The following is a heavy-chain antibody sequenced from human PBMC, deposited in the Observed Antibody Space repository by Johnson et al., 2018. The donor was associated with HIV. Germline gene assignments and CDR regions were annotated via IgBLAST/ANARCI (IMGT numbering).Heavy chain of an antibody. CDR2: ISGSGCST. D-gene: IGHD6-13*01. J-gene: IGHJ3*02. V-gene: IGHV3-23*04. Sequence: GQLVESGGGVVQPGRSLRLSCAASGFTFSSYAMSWVRQDPGKGLEWVPAISGSGCSTYYADSVKGRFTISRDNSKNTLYLHMNSLRAGDTAVYYCARAGSSPAANDAFDIWGQGTMVTVSS. CDR3: ARAGSSPAANDAFDI. CDR1: GFTFSSYA.